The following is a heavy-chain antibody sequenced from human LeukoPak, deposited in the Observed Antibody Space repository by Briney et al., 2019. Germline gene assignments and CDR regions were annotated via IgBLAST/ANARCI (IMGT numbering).Heavy chain of an antibody. CDR1: GFTFSSYA. D-gene: IGHD3-10*01. J-gene: IGHJ6*02. CDR2: ISGSGGST. CDR3: ARSNYHGSGSYPEV. V-gene: IGHV3-23*01. Sequence: GGSLRLSCAASGFTFSSYAMSWVRQAPGKGLEWVSAISGSGGSTYYADSVKGRFTIYRDNSKNTLYLQMNSLRPEDTAVYYCARSNYHGSGSYPEVWGQGTTVTVSS.